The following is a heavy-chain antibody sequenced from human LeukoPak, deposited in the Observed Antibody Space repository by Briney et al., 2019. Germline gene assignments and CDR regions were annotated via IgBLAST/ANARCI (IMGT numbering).Heavy chain of an antibody. CDR2: ISAYNGNT. V-gene: IGHV1-18*01. J-gene: IGHJ5*02. Sequence: GSSVKVSCKASGYTFTSYGISWVRQAPGQGLEWMGWISAYNGNTNYAQKLQGRVTMTTDTSTSTAYVELRSLRSDDTAVYYCAREWQQPGTDWFDPWGQGTLDTVSS. D-gene: IGHD6-13*01. CDR3: AREWQQPGTDWFDP. CDR1: GYTFTSYG.